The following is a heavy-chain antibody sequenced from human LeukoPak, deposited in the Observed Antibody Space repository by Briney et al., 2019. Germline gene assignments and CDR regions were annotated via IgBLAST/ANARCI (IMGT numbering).Heavy chain of an antibody. J-gene: IGHJ4*02. V-gene: IGHV3-30*18. D-gene: IGHD6-19*01. CDR1: GFIFSNSA. CDR2: ISYDGSNK. Sequence: PGGSLRLSCAASGFIFSNSAMHWVRQAPGKGLEWVAVISYDGSNKYYVDSVKGRFTISRDNSKNTLYLQMNSLRAEDTAVYYCAKDIEEWLVKGGGCFDYWGQGTLVTVSS. CDR3: AKDIEEWLVKGGGCFDY.